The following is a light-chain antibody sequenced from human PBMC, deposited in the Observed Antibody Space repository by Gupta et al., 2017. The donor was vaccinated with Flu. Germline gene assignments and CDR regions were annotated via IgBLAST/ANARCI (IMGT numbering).Light chain of an antibody. CDR3: QRSDNMPWT. V-gene: IGKV1-39*01. CDR1: ETISSY. CDR2: GAS. Sequence: DIQMTQSPSSLSASVGDRVTITCRTSETISSYLSWFQQKPGKAPKLLTYGASCLKSGAPSSFSGSGYGTDFTLTISRRQRDDVTTYYCQRSDNMPWTFGQGTKVEIQ. J-gene: IGKJ1*01.